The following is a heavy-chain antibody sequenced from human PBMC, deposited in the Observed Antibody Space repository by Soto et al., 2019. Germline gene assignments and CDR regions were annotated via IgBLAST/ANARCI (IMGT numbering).Heavy chain of an antibody. CDR3: ARGSGIVALPGELEDVKYAY. J-gene: IGHJ4*02. CDR1: GQSFSGHS. V-gene: IGHV4-34*01. Sequence: QVQLQQWGAGLVKPSETLSLSCAVYGQSFSGHSWAWIRQPPGKGLEWIGEINESGSTYYNPSIKSRVSISTATSKNQFSLKLSSVSAADTAAYFCARGSGIVALPGELEDVKYAYWGQGTLVNVSS. CDR2: INESGST. D-gene: IGHD1-1*01.